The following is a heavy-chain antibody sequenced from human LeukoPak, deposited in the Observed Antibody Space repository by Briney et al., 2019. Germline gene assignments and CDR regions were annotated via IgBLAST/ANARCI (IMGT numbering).Heavy chain of an antibody. Sequence: SETLSLTCTVSGGSISSGAYYWSWMRQPPGKGLEWIGYIYHSGSTYYNPSLKSRVTISVDRSKNQFSLRLSSVTAADTAVYYCARTIFPEYYYDSSGLTLSNAFDIWGQGTMVTVSS. CDR2: IYHSGST. CDR3: ARTIFPEYYYDSSGLTLSNAFDI. V-gene: IGHV4-30-2*01. J-gene: IGHJ3*02. CDR1: GGSISSGAYY. D-gene: IGHD3-22*01.